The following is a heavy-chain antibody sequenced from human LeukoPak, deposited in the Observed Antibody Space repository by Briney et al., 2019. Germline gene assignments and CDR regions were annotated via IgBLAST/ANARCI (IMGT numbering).Heavy chain of an antibody. V-gene: IGHV3-48*02. J-gene: IGHJ1*01. Sequence: GGSPRLSCVASGFTFSTYIMNWVRQAPGKGLEWVSYISSDSTTMNYADSVRGGFIISRDNAKSSLFLQMNSLRDEDTAVYYCARGTATTGGYFQRCGPGTLVTVSS. D-gene: IGHD1-1*01. CDR3: ARGTATTGGYFQR. CDR2: ISSDSTTM. CDR1: GFTFSTYI.